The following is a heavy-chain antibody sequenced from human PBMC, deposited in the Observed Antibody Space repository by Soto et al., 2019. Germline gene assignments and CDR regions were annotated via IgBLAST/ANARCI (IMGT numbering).Heavy chain of an antibody. D-gene: IGHD5-18*01. V-gene: IGHV3-21*01. CDR3: ATSTRGFSYGTIDS. Sequence: GGSRRRSCVVSGFTFSSQSMNWVRQATVKGLEWVSSITTSSDSIYYTDSVKGRFTPSRDDAKNSLFLQMNSLRAEDTAVYYCATSTRGFSYGTIDSSGQVTIVTVSS. CDR2: ITTSSDSI. CDR1: GFTFSSQS. J-gene: IGHJ4*02.